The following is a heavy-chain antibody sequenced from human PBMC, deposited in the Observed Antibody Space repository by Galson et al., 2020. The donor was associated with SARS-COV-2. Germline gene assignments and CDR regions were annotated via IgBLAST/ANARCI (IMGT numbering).Heavy chain of an antibody. V-gene: IGHV3-30*01. Sequence: GGSLRLSCAASGFTFSSYAMHWVRQAPGKGLEWVAVISYDGSNKYYADSVKGRFTISRDNSKNTLYLQMNSLRAEDTAVYYCARDQRLTPPQVAGTSGDNWFDPWGQGTLGTVSS. CDR2: ISYDGSNK. CDR3: ARDQRLTPPQVAGTSGDNWFDP. CDR1: GFTFSSYA. D-gene: IGHD6-19*01. J-gene: IGHJ5*02.